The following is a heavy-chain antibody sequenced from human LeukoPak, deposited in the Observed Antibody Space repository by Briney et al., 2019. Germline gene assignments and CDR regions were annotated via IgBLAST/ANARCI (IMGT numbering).Heavy chain of an antibody. Sequence: ASVKVSYKASGYTFTGYYIHWVRQAPGQGLEWMGWINPHSGGTNYAQKFQGGVTMTRDTSITTAYMELSSLRSDDTAVYYCARGIYVDSISWHFDLWGRGTLVTVSS. D-gene: IGHD4-17*01. V-gene: IGHV1-2*02. CDR3: ARGIYVDSISWHFDL. CDR2: INPHSGGT. CDR1: GYTFTGYY. J-gene: IGHJ2*01.